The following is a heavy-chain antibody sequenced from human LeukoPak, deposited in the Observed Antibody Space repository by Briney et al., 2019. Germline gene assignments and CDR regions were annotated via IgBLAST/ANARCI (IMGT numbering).Heavy chain of an antibody. CDR2: IKQDGSEK. CDR1: GFTFSSYW. CDR3: AKDIGSGWFDY. Sequence: PGGSQRLSCAASGFTFSSYWMSWVRQAPGKGLEWVANIKQDGSEKYYVDSVKGRFTISRDNSKNTLYLQMNSLRAEDTAVYYCAKDIGSGWFDYWGQGTLVTVSS. V-gene: IGHV3-7*03. J-gene: IGHJ4*02. D-gene: IGHD6-19*01.